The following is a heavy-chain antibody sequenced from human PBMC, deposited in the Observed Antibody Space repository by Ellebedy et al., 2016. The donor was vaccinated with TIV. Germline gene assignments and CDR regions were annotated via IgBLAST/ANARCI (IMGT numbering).Heavy chain of an antibody. V-gene: IGHV4-34*01. D-gene: IGHD3-22*01. CDR1: GGSFSGYY. CDR2: INHSGST. Sequence: SETLSLTXAVYGGSFSGYYWSWIRQPPGKGLEWIGEINHSGSTNYNPSLKSRVTISVDTSKNQFSLKLSSVTAADTAVYYCARGVGYYDSSGYYWGQGTLVTVSS. J-gene: IGHJ4*02. CDR3: ARGVGYYDSSGYY.